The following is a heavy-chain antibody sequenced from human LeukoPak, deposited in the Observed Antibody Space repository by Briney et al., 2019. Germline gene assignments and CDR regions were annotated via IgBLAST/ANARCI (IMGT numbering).Heavy chain of an antibody. V-gene: IGHV3-30*18. Sequence: GGSLRLSCAASGFTFSLCSMNWVRQAPGKGLEWVAVISYDGSNKYYADSVKGRFTISRDNSKNTLYLQMNSLRAEDTAVYYCAKVSKGDIAAAGTTSPHFQHWGQGTLVTVSS. CDR2: ISYDGSNK. CDR1: GFTFSLCS. D-gene: IGHD6-13*01. CDR3: AKVSKGDIAAAGTTSPHFQH. J-gene: IGHJ1*01.